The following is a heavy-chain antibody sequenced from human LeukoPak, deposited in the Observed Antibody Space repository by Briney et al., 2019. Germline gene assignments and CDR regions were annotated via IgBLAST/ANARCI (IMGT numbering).Heavy chain of an antibody. CDR1: GFTFSSYW. Sequence: GGSLRLSCAASGFTFSSYWMSWVRQAPGKGLEWVANIKQDGSEKYYVDSVKGRFTISRDNAKNSLYLQMNSLRAEDTAVYYCARETASSGWFHHVVDYWGQGTLVTVSS. CDR3: ARETASSGWFHHVVDY. J-gene: IGHJ4*02. CDR2: IKQDGSEK. V-gene: IGHV3-7*01. D-gene: IGHD6-19*01.